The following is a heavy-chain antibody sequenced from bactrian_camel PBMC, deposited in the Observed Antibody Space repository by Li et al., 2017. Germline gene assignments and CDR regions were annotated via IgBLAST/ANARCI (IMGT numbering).Heavy chain of an antibody. CDR2: INRVDTT. V-gene: IGHV3S55*01. CDR3: GIDTLSCRVVDMGWV. D-gene: IGHD5*01. CDR1: AITYGNY. Sequence: HVQLVESGGGSVQAGGSLRLSCVTSAITYGNYMGWFRQAPGKEREAVAAINRVDTTFYAGSVKGGFTISRDNAKKTLYLQMNSLTPEDTAMYYCGIDTLSCRVVDMGWVWGHGTQVTVS. J-gene: IGHJ4*01.